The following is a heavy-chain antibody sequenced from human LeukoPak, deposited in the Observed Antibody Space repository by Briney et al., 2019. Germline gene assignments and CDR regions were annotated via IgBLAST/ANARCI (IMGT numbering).Heavy chain of an antibody. D-gene: IGHD1-1*01. J-gene: IGHJ6*03. Sequence: GGSLRLSCAASGFTFSSYSMNWVRQAPGKGLEWVSYISSSSSTIYYADSVKGRFTISRDNAKNSLYLQMNSLRAEDTAVYYCTRVQLERRGFSYFYYYMDVWGKGTTATISS. CDR2: ISSSSSTI. CDR3: TRVQLERRGFSYFYYYMDV. CDR1: GFTFSSYS. V-gene: IGHV3-48*01.